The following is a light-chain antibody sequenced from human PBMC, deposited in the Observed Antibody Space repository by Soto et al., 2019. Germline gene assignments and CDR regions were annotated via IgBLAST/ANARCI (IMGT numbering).Light chain of an antibody. J-gene: IGKJ1*01. CDR2: GAS. CDR3: QQYGSSRT. Sequence: EIVLTQSPATLSLSAGERATLSCRASQSFSSSYLAWYQQKPGQAPRLLIYGASSRATGIPDRFSGSGSGTDFTLTISRLEPEDFAVYYCQQYGSSRTFGQGTKVDIK. V-gene: IGKV3-20*01. CDR1: QSFSSSY.